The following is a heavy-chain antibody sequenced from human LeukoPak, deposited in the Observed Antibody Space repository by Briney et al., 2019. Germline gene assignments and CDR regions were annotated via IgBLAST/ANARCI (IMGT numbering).Heavy chain of an antibody. CDR2: IYPGDSDT. Sequence: GESLKIPCRGSGYSFTSYWLGWGRQMPGKGLEWMGIIYPGDSDTRYGPSFQGQATITADKSISIDYLQWSGLEAADTAMYYCTRVQPSIWYFDYWGQGTLVTVSS. V-gene: IGHV5-51*01. CDR3: TRVQPSIWYFDY. J-gene: IGHJ4*02. D-gene: IGHD2-21*01. CDR1: GYSFTSYW.